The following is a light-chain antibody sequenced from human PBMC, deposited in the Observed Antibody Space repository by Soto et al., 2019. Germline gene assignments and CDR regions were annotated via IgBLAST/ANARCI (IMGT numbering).Light chain of an antibody. J-gene: IGLJ2*01. CDR1: SSNIGNNY. V-gene: IGLV1-51*02. Sequence: QSVLTQPPSVSAAPGQKVTISCSESSSNIGNNYVSWYQQLPGTAPKLLIYENNKRPSGIPDRFSGSKSGTSATLGITGLQTGDEADYYCGTWDSSLSALFGGGTKVTVL. CDR3: GTWDSSLSAL. CDR2: ENN.